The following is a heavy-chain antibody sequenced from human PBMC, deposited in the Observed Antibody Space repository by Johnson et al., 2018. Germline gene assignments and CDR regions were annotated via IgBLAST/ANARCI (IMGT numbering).Heavy chain of an antibody. CDR3: AIVSTVATTYYYYMDV. J-gene: IGHJ6*03. Sequence: VQLVESGGGLVQPGGSLRLSCAAAGFTFSDHYMDWVRQAPGKGLEWVGRTRNKANSYTTEYAAAVKGRFTISRNDSKHSLYLQMNSLKTEDTAVYYCAIVSTVATTYYYYMDVWGKGTTVTVSS. V-gene: IGHV3-72*01. D-gene: IGHD6-19*01. CDR1: GFTFSDHY. CDR2: TRNKANSYTT.